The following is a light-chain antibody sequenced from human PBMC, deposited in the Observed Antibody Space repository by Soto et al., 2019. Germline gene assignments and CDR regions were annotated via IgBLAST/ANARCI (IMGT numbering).Light chain of an antibody. V-gene: IGKV1-5*03. CDR2: KAS. J-gene: IGKJ1*01. CDR3: QQYDTYWT. CDR1: QDISHY. Sequence: DIQMTQSPSSLSASVGDTVTITCQASQDISHYLNWYQQKPGKAPKLLIYKASTLKSGVPSRFSGSGSGTEFTLTISSLQPDDFATYYCQQYDTYWTFGQGTKVDIK.